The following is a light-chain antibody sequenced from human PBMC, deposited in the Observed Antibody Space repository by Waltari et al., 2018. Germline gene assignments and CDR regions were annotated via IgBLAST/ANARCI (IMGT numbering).Light chain of an antibody. CDR1: QSVLYSSDNTNY. Sequence: DIVMTQSPDSLAVSLGERATINCKSRQSVLYSSDNTNYLAWYQQKPGQPPKRLIYWASTRESGVPDRFSGSGSGTDFTLTISSLQAEDVAVYYCQQYYSTPLTFGGGTKVEIK. CDR3: QQYYSTPLT. CDR2: WAS. V-gene: IGKV4-1*01. J-gene: IGKJ4*01.